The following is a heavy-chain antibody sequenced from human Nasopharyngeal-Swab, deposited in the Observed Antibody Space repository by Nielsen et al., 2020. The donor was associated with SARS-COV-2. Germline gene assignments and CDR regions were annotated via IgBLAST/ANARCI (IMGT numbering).Heavy chain of an antibody. J-gene: IGHJ3*02. V-gene: IGHV3-13*01. Sequence: GGSLRLSCAASGFTFSSYYMHWVRQATGKGLEWVSAIGTAGDTYYPGSVKGRFTISRENAKNSLYLQMNSLRAGDTAVYYCARGGMITFGGVIADAFDIWGQGTMVTVSS. CDR1: GFTFSSYY. CDR3: ARGGMITFGGVIADAFDI. CDR2: IGTAGDT. D-gene: IGHD3-16*02.